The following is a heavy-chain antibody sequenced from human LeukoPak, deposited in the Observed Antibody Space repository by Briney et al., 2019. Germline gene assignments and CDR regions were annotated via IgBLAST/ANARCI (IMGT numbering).Heavy chain of an antibody. CDR3: AREGGYFDWLYHYFDY. V-gene: IGHV3-7*01. D-gene: IGHD3-9*01. J-gene: IGHJ4*02. CDR1: GFTFSIYG. Sequence: GGSLRLSFAASGFTFSIYGMGWVRQAPGKGLEWVANIKQDGSEKYSVDSVKGRFTISRDNAKNSLYLQMNSLRAEDTAVYYCAREGGYFDWLYHYFDYWGQGTLVTVSS. CDR2: IKQDGSEK.